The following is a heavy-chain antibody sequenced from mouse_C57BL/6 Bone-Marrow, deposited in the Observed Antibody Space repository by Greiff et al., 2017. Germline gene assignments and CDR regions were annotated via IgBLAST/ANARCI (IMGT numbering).Heavy chain of an antibody. CDR2: INPSNGGT. J-gene: IGHJ3*01. CDR1: GYTFTSYW. CDR3: ARSFYYGSSYGLWFAY. Sequence: QVQLQQPGTELVKPGASVKLSCKASGYTFTSYWMHWVKQRPGQGLEWIGNINPSNGGTNYNEKFKSKATLTVDKYSSTAYMQLSSLTSEDSAVNYCARSFYYGSSYGLWFAYGGQGTLVTVSA. V-gene: IGHV1-53*01. D-gene: IGHD1-1*01.